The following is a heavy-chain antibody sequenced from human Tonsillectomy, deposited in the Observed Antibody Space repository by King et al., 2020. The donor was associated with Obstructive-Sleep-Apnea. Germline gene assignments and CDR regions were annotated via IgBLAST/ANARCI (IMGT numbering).Heavy chain of an antibody. Sequence: VQLVESGGGLVQPGSSLRLSCVASGFTFDDYAMHLVRPAPGKGLEGVSGNSWNSATIGYAESVKGRFTISRENAKNSLYLQMNSLTAEYTALYYCAKDIRDIVGATHFDYWGQGTLVTVSS. J-gene: IGHJ4*02. CDR1: GFTFDDYA. D-gene: IGHD1-26*01. CDR2: NSWNSATI. V-gene: IGHV3-9*01. CDR3: AKDIRDIVGATHFDY.